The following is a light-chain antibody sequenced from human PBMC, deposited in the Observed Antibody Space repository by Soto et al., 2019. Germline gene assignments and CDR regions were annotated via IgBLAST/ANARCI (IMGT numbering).Light chain of an antibody. CDR3: DPYTSSRAYV. Sequence: QSVLTQPASVSGSPGQSITISRTGTSSDVGGYNYVSWYQQQSGKAPKLIIHEVSNRPSGVSNRFSGSKSGNTASLTISGLQAEDEADYYCDPYTSSRAYVFGIGTKVTVL. CDR2: EVS. V-gene: IGLV2-14*01. CDR1: SSDVGGYNY. J-gene: IGLJ1*01.